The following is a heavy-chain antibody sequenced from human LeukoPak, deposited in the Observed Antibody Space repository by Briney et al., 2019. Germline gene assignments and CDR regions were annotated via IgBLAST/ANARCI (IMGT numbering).Heavy chain of an antibody. V-gene: IGHV3-7*03. J-gene: IGHJ6*02. Sequence: GGSLRLSCVISGFTFRTYWMTWVRQAPGEGLEWVANINQDGSEKNYVDSVKGRFTISRDNAENSLYLQMNSLRVEDTAVYYCVRDMDVWGQGTTVTVSS. CDR3: VRDMDV. CDR2: INQDGSEK. CDR1: GFTFRTYW.